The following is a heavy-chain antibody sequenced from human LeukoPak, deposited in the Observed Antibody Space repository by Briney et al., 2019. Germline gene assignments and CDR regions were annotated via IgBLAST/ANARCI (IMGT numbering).Heavy chain of an antibody. CDR1: GFTFSDHY. J-gene: IGHJ4*02. V-gene: IGHV3-72*01. D-gene: IGHD3-10*01. CDR2: SRSKTNRYTT. CDR3: AREVVEEVIGESPEVFDY. Sequence: GGSLRLSCAASGFTFSDHYLDWVRQAPGKGLEWVGRSRSKTNRYTTQYAASVKGRFTISRDDSKNSLYLQMNSLRAEDTAVYYCAREVVEEVIGESPEVFDYWGQGTLVTVSS.